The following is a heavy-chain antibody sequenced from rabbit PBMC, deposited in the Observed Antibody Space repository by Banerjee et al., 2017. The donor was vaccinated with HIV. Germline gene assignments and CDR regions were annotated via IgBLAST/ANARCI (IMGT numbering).Heavy chain of an antibody. CDR2: IYTGDGST. CDR1: GFSFSSGYD. Sequence: QSLEESGGDLVKPGASLTLTCTASGFSFSSGYDMCWVRQAPGKGLEWIACIYTGDGSTYYASWAKGRFTISKTSSTTVTLQVTSLTAADTATYFCARGGYGVYDYAGAFDSWGQGTLVTVS. V-gene: IGHV1S40*01. D-gene: IGHD6-1*01. J-gene: IGHJ2*01. CDR3: ARGGYGVYDYAGAFDS.